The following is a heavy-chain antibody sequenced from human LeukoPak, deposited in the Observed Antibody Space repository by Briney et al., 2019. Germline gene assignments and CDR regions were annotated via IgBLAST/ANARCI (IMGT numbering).Heavy chain of an antibody. CDR1: GFTFSSYA. V-gene: IGHV3-23*01. CDR2: ISGISGST. CDR3: AKRYYDSSGYRWFDY. Sequence: PGASLRLSCAASGFTFSSYAMSWVRQAPGKGLEWVSTISGISGSTYYADSVKGRFTISRDNSKNTLYLQMNSLRAEDTAVCYCAKRYYDSSGYRWFDYWGQGTLVTVSS. J-gene: IGHJ4*02. D-gene: IGHD3-22*01.